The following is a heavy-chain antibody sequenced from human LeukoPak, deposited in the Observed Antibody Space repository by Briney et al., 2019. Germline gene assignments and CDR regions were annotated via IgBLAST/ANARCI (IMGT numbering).Heavy chain of an antibody. CDR1: GFTFSSYS. J-gene: IGHJ6*02. CDR3: ARVGYVDTAMVPGFYYYYYGMDV. Sequence: QPGGSLRLSCAASGFTFSSYSMNWVRQAPGKGLEWVSYISSSSSTIYYADSVKGRFTISRDNAKNSLYLQMNSLRAEDTAVYYCARVGYVDTAMVPGFYYYYYGMDVWGQGTTVTVSS. V-gene: IGHV3-48*01. D-gene: IGHD5-18*01. CDR2: ISSSSSTI.